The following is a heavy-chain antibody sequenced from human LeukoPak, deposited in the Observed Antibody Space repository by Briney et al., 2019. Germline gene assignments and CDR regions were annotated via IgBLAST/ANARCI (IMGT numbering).Heavy chain of an antibody. Sequence: ASVKVSCKASGYTFSGYAIHWVRQAPGQRFEWMGWINAGNGHTKYSQNFQGRVTITRDTSANIVYMDVSSLTSEDTAVYYCARGIWSATRVDYYLDNWGRGTLVTVSS. CDR3: ARGIWSATRVDYYLDN. V-gene: IGHV1-3*01. J-gene: IGHJ4*02. CDR1: GYTFSGYA. D-gene: IGHD5-24*01. CDR2: INAGNGHT.